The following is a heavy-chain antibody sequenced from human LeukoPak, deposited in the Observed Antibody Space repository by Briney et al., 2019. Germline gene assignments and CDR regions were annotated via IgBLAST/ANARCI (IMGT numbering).Heavy chain of an antibody. V-gene: IGHV1-69*04. CDR2: IIPILGIA. CDR3: ARDPGGPGMVRGL. CDR1: GGTFSSYA. Sequence: ASVKVSCKASGGTFSSYAISWVRQAPGQGLEWMGRIIPILGIANYAQKFQGRVTITADKSTSTAYMELSSLRSEDTAVYYCARDPGGPGMVRGLWGQGTLVTVSS. D-gene: IGHD3-10*01. J-gene: IGHJ4*02.